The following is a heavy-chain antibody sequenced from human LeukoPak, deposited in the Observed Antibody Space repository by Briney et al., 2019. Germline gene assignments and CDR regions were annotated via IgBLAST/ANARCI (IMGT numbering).Heavy chain of an antibody. CDR3: ASAKSSDYDILTGYAFDY. CDR2: MNPNSGNT. CDR1: GYTFTSYD. V-gene: IGHV1-8*01. J-gene: IGHJ4*02. Sequence: ASVKVSCKASGYTFTSYDINWVRQATGQGLEWMGWMNPNSGNTGYAQKFQGRVTMTRNTSISTAYMELSSLRSEDTAVYYCASAKSSDYDILTGYAFDYWGQGTLVTVSS. D-gene: IGHD3-9*01.